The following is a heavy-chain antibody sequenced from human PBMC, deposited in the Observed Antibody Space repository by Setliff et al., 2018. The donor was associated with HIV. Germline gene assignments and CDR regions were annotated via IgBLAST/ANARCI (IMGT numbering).Heavy chain of an antibody. CDR2: ISAYNGNT. V-gene: IGHV1-18*01. CDR3: ARGGY. Sequence: GASVKVSCKASGYTFTHYAISWVRQAPGQGLEYLGWISAYNGNTNYAQKVQGRITMTTDASTSTVDMELRSLTSEDTAVYYCARGGYWGQGTLVTVSS. J-gene: IGHJ4*02. CDR1: GYTFTHYA.